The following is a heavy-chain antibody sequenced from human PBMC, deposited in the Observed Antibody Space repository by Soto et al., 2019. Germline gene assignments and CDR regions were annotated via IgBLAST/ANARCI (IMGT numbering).Heavy chain of an antibody. CDR2: FDPEDGET. D-gene: IGHD3-9*01. CDR3: ATAANDILTGRPYYYYYMDV. Sequence: ASVKVSWKVSGYTLTELSMHLVRQAPGKGLEWMGGFDPEDGETIYAQKFQGRVTMTEDTSTDTAYMELSSLRSEDTAVYYCATAANDILTGRPYYYYYMDVWGKGTTVTVSS. J-gene: IGHJ6*03. CDR1: GYTLTELS. V-gene: IGHV1-24*01.